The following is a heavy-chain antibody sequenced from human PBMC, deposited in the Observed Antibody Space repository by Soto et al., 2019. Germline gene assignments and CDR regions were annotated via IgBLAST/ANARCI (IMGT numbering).Heavy chain of an antibody. V-gene: IGHV4-34*01. D-gene: IGHD1-7*01. CDR1: GGSFSGYY. CDR3: ARGGTRGWNYYPLYYYMDV. Sequence: QVQLQQWGAGLLKPSETLSLTCAVYGGSFSGYYWSWIRQPPGKGLEWIGEINHSGSTNYNPSLKSRVTISVDTSQNQFSPKLSSVTAADTAVYYCARGGTRGWNYYPLYYYMDVWGKGTTVTVSS. CDR2: INHSGST. J-gene: IGHJ6*03.